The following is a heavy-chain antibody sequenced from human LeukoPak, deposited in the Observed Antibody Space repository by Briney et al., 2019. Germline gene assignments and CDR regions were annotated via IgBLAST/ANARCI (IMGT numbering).Heavy chain of an antibody. D-gene: IGHD4-23*01. Sequence: GASVKVSCKASGGTFSSYAISWVRQAPGQGLEWMGGIIPIFGTANYAQKFQGRVTITADESTSTAYMELRSLRSDDTAVYYCARYNYGGSSGGPHDYWGQGTLVTVSS. V-gene: IGHV1-69*13. J-gene: IGHJ4*02. CDR1: GGTFSSYA. CDR2: IIPIFGTA. CDR3: ARYNYGGSSGGPHDY.